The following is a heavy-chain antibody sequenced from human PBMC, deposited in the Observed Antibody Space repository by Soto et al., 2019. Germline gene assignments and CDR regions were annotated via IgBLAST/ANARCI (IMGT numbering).Heavy chain of an antibody. D-gene: IGHD6-13*01. CDR3: ARGRKGFSSSCYVD. CDR1: RGSSSGYY. CDR2: INDSGGT. V-gene: IGHV4-34*01. J-gene: IGHJ4*02. Sequence: PSETLSLTCAVYRGSSSGYYWTWIRQPPGKGLEWIGEINDSGGTDYNPSLKSRVTISLDTSKNQLSLKLSSVTAADTAVYYWARGRKGFSSSCYVDWGKGPLVAGCS.